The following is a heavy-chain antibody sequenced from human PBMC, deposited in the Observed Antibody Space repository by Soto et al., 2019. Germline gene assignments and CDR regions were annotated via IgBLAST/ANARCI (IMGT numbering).Heavy chain of an antibody. D-gene: IGHD2-15*01. CDR3: ARDCSGGSCYPGMDV. J-gene: IGHJ6*02. CDR2: ISSSGYI. Sequence: GGSLRLSCAASGFNFNSYTINCVRQAPWRRLEWLSSISSSGYIFSTDSVRGRFTISRDNAKNSVYLQINSLRAEDTAVYFCARDCSGGSCYPGMDVWGQGTTVTVSS. CDR1: GFNFNSYT. V-gene: IGHV3-21*01.